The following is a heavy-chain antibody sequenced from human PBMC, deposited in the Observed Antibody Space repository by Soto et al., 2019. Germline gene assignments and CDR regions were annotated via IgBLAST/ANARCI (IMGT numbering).Heavy chain of an antibody. Sequence: SVKVSCKASGGTFSSYAISWVRQAPGQGLEWMGGIIPIFGTANYAQKFQGRVTITADESTSTAYMELSSLRSEDTAVYYCARDPRGVAAAGVFDYWGQGTLVTVSS. CDR1: GGTFSSYA. D-gene: IGHD6-13*01. CDR3: ARDPRGVAAAGVFDY. V-gene: IGHV1-69*13. J-gene: IGHJ4*02. CDR2: IIPIFGTA.